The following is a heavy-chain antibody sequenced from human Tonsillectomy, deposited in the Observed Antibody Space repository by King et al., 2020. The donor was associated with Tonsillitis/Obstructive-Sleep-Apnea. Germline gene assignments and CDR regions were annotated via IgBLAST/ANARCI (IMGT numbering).Heavy chain of an antibody. Sequence: QLVQSGAEVKKPGASVKVSCKASGYTFVNYGISWVRQAPGQGLEWMGWISTYNGNTNYAQNLQGRVTMTTDTSTSTAYMELRSLRSDDTAVYYCARLQSDILVVLTAKVAYMDVWGKGTTVTVSS. J-gene: IGHJ6*03. CDR3: ARLQSDILVVLTAKVAYMDV. CDR1: GYTFVNYG. V-gene: IGHV1-18*01. D-gene: IGHD2-15*01. CDR2: ISTYNGNT.